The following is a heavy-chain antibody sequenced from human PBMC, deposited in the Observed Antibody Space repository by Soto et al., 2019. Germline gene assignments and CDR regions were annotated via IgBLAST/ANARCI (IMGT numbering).Heavy chain of an antibody. CDR3: ARSRHVPVGPFDY. V-gene: IGHV2-26*01. CDR2: IFSNDEK. CDR1: GFSLSNARIG. Sequence: SGPTLVNPTETLTLTFTVSGFSLSNARIGVSWIRQPPGKALEWLAHIFSNDEKSYSTSLKSRLTISKDTSKSQVVLTMTNMDPVDTATYYCARSRHVPVGPFDYWGQGTLVTVSS. J-gene: IGHJ4*02.